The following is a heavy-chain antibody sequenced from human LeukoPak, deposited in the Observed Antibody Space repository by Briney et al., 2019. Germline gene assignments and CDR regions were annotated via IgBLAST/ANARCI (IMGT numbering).Heavy chain of an antibody. D-gene: IGHD4-17*01. CDR2: IRGSGDYI. J-gene: IGHJ4*02. V-gene: IGHV3-23*01. CDR3: AKGDRIAAGATVMDY. Sequence: PWDSMGLSYAASGFTLSSYAMNWFRRAPGKGLEWIEFIRGSGDYIYYADSVKGRFTISRDNSKNTLYLQMNSLTADDTAVYYCAKGDRIAAGATVMDYWGQGTLVTGSS. CDR1: GFTLSSYA.